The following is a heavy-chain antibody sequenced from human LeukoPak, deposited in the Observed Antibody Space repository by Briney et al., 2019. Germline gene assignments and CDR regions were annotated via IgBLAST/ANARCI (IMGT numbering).Heavy chain of an antibody. J-gene: IGHJ4*02. CDR3: TRQWATAGAGPLDFDY. Sequence: PGGSLTLSCAASGFTFSGSAIHWVRQASGKGLEWLGLICGNDQNYATAYVASVKGRFTISRDDSTNTAYLQMNSLKTEDTAVYYCTRQWATAGAGPLDFDYWGQGTMVTVYS. CDR2: ICGNDQNYAT. CDR1: GFTFSGSA. D-gene: IGHD6-13*01. V-gene: IGHV3-73*01.